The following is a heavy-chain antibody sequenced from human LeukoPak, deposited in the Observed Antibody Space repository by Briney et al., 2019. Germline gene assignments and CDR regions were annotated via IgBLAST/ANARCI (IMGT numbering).Heavy chain of an antibody. V-gene: IGHV4-38-2*02. D-gene: IGHD5-12*01. CDR1: GYSISSGYY. J-gene: IGHJ3*02. Sequence: SETLSLTCTVSGYSISSGYYWGWIRQPPGKGLEWIGSIYHSGSTYYNPSLKSRVTISVDTSKNQFSLKLSSVTAADTAVYYCARRGSYSGYGHDAFDIWGQGTMVTVSS. CDR3: ARRGSYSGYGHDAFDI. CDR2: IYHSGST.